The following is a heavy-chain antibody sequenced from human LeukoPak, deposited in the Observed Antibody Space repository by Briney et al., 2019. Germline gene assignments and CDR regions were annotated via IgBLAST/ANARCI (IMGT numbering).Heavy chain of an antibody. Sequence: GGSLRLSCAASGITFSSYGMSWVGQAPGKGLEWVSGISSSGGTTYYADSVKGRFTIYRDNSKNTLYLQMNSLRAEDTAIYYCAKNGDRGAYCTGGTCYPYFYYYMDVWGKGTTVTI. D-gene: IGHD2-15*01. CDR3: AKNGDRGAYCTGGTCYPYFYYYMDV. CDR1: GITFSSYG. CDR2: ISSSGGTT. J-gene: IGHJ6*03. V-gene: IGHV3-23*01.